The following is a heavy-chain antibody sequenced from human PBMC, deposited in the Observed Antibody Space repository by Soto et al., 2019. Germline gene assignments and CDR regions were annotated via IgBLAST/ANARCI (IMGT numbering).Heavy chain of an antibody. J-gene: IGHJ4*02. V-gene: IGHV3-21*01. CDR2: ISSSSSYI. Sequence: GESLKISCAASGFTFSSYSMNWVRQAPGKGLEWVSSISSSSSYIYYADSVKGRFTISRDNAKNSLYLQMNSLRAEDTAVYYCARDAEVGATTFDYWGQGTLVTVSS. D-gene: IGHD1-26*01. CDR1: GFTFSSYS. CDR3: ARDAEVGATTFDY.